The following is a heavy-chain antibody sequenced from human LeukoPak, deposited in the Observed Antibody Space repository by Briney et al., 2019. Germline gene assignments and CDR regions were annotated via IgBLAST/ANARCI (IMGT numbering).Heavy chain of an antibody. Sequence: SGPTLVNPTQTLTLTCTFSGFSLSTSGMCVSWIRQPPGKALEWLARIDWDDDKYYSTSLKTRLTISKDTSKNQVVLTMTNVDPVDTATYYCARMYSSGADLGGWFDPWGQGTLVTVSS. V-gene: IGHV2-70*11. J-gene: IGHJ5*02. CDR3: ARMYSSGADLGGWFDP. D-gene: IGHD6-19*01. CDR1: GFSLSTSGMC. CDR2: IDWDDDK.